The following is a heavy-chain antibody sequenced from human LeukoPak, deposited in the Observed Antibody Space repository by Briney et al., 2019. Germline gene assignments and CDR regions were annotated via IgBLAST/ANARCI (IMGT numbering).Heavy chain of an antibody. J-gene: IGHJ3*02. CDR3: ARLRYYYDSSGYYYLFDAFDI. Sequence: ESGPVLVKPTETLTLTCTVSGFSLSNARMGVSWIRQPPGKALEWLAHIFSNDEKSYSTSLKSRLTISKDTSKSQVVLTMTNMDPVDTATYYCARLRYYYDSSGYYYLFDAFDIWGQGTMVTVSS. D-gene: IGHD3-22*01. CDR1: GFSLSNARMG. V-gene: IGHV2-26*01. CDR2: IFSNDEK.